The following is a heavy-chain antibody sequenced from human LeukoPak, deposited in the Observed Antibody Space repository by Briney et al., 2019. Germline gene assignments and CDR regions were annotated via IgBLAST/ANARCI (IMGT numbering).Heavy chain of an antibody. V-gene: IGHV3-20*04. Sequence: GGSLRLSCAASGFTFDDYGMSWVRQAPGKGLEWVSGINWNGGSTGYADSVKGRFTISRDNAKNSLYLQMNSLRAEDTALYYCARAIVVVPGQRGYYYYGMDVWGQGTTVTVTS. CDR1: GFTFDDYG. D-gene: IGHD2-2*01. J-gene: IGHJ6*02. CDR2: INWNGGST. CDR3: ARAIVVVPGQRGYYYYGMDV.